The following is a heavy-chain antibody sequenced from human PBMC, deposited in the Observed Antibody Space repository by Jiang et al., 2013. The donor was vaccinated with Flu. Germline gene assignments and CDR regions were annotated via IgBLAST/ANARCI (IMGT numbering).Heavy chain of an antibody. CDR3: ASKVVTATHQAFDI. V-gene: IGHV3-48*03. D-gene: IGHD2-21*02. J-gene: IGHJ3*02. CDR2: ISSSGSTI. Sequence: VQLLESGGGLVQPGGSLRLSCAASGFTFSSYEMNWVRQAPGKGLEWVSYISSSGSTIYYADSVKGRFTISRDTAKNSLYLQMNSLRAEDTAVYYCASKVVTATHQAFDIWGQGTMVTVSS. CDR1: GFTFSSYE.